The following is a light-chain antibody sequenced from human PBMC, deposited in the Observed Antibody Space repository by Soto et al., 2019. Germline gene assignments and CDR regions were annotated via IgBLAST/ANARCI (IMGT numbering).Light chain of an antibody. J-gene: IGKJ4*01. Sequence: EVVLTQSPATLSLSPGERATLSCRASQSVRTSLAWYQHKPGQAPRLVIYDASLRANGVPARFGGSGSGTDFTLTISRLEPEDFAVYYCQQFSSYPLTFGGGTKVDIK. CDR2: DAS. V-gene: IGKV3-11*01. CDR1: QSVRTS. CDR3: QQFSSYPLT.